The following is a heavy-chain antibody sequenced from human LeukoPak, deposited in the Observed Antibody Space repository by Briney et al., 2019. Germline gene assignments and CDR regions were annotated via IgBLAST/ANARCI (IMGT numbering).Heavy chain of an antibody. CDR1: GYRFTGYY. D-gene: IGHD5-18*01. CDR2: INPNSGGP. Sequence: ASVTASCKAAGYRFTGYYVDWVRQTPGQGLEWMGRINPNSGGPNFAQKFQDRVTMTRDTSITTAYMELSSLKSDDTAVYFCAREYSYVRYFDSWGQGTLVTVSS. V-gene: IGHV1-2*06. CDR3: AREYSYVRYFDS. J-gene: IGHJ4*02.